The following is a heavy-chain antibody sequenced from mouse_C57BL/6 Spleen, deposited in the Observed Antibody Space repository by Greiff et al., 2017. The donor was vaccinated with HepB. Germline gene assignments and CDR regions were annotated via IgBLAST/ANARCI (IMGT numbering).Heavy chain of an antibody. CDR2: IYPGDGDT. CDR1: GYAFSSSW. Sequence: QVQLKQSGPELVKPGASVKISCKASGYAFSSSWMNWVKQRPGKGLEWIGRIYPGDGDTNYNGKFKGKATLTADKSSSTTYMQLSSLTSEDSAVYFGATQYKDYWGQGTTLTVSS. D-gene: IGHD1-3*01. J-gene: IGHJ2*01. CDR3: ATQYKDY. V-gene: IGHV1-82*01.